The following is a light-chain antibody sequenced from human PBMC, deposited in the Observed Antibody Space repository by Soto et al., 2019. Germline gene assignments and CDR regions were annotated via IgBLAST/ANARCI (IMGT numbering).Light chain of an antibody. V-gene: IGLV2-14*01. J-gene: IGLJ3*02. Sequence: QSALTQPASVFGSPGQSIAISCTGSSSDVGGYNYVSWYQHHPGKGPKLIIYEVGNRPSGVSDRFSGSKSGNTASLTISGLQAEDEADYYCTSYTSSTTWVFGGGTKLTVL. CDR2: EVG. CDR1: SSDVGGYNY. CDR3: TSYTSSTTWV.